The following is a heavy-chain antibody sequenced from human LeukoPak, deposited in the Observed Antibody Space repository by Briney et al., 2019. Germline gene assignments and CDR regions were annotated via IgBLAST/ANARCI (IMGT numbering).Heavy chain of an antibody. V-gene: IGHV4-61*02. CDR2: IYTSGST. CDR3: ARDLVGWFGELNYGMDV. Sequence: SQTLSLTCTVSGGSISSGSYYWSWIRQPAGKGLEWIGRIYTSGSTNYNPSLKSRVTISVDTSKNQFSLKLSSVTAADTAVYYCARDLVGWFGELNYGMDVWGQGTTVTVSS. J-gene: IGHJ6*02. D-gene: IGHD3-10*01. CDR1: GGSISSGSYY.